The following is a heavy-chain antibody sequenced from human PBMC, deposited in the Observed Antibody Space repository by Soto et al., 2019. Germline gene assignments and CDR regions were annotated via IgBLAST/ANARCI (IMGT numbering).Heavy chain of an antibody. V-gene: IGHV3-23*01. Sequence: GGSLRLSCAASGFTFSSYSMSWVHQAPGKGLEWVSAISGSGGSTYYADSVKGRFTISRDNSKNTLYLQMNSLRAEDTAVYYCAKEAIYGDFKTDAFDIWGQGTMVTVSS. CDR2: ISGSGGST. CDR1: GFTFSSYS. D-gene: IGHD4-17*01. CDR3: AKEAIYGDFKTDAFDI. J-gene: IGHJ3*02.